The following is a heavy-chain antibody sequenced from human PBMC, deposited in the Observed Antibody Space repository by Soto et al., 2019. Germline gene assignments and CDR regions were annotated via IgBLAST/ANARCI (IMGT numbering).Heavy chain of an antibody. J-gene: IGHJ6*02. V-gene: IGHV4-31*03. Sequence: PSETLSLTCTVSGGSISTGTYNWTWIRQLPGKGLEWIGNVYYRGGAYYNPSLQSRVTISLDTSKTQFSMKLKSVNAADTAVYYCARRGTEHSSSHKYGFDVWGQGTTVTVSS. D-gene: IGHD6-6*01. CDR2: VYYRGGA. CDR3: ARRGTEHSSSHKYGFDV. CDR1: GGSISTGTYN.